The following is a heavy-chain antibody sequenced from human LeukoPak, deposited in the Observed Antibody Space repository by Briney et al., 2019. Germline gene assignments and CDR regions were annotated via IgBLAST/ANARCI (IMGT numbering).Heavy chain of an antibody. J-gene: IGHJ1*01. Sequence: PSETLSLTCTVSGGSISSSSYYWGWIRQPPGKGLEWIGSIYYSGSTYYNPSLKSRVTISVDTSKNQFSLKLSSVTAADTAVYYCARLMAGAVALFKHWGQVTLVTVSS. CDR1: GGSISSSSYY. D-gene: IGHD6-19*01. CDR3: ARLMAGAVALFKH. V-gene: IGHV4-39*01. CDR2: IYYSGST.